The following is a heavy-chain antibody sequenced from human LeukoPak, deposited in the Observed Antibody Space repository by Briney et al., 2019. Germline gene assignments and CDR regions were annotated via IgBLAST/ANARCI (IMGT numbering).Heavy chain of an antibody. J-gene: IGHJ4*02. D-gene: IGHD3-22*01. CDR2: ITGSGGST. CDR3: AKDIVPYDSSGYPDY. Sequence: GGSLRLSCAASGLTFNSHAMSWVRQAPRKGLEWVSGITGSGGSTYYAESVKGRFTISRDNSKNTLYLQMNSLRAEDTALYYCAKDIVPYDSSGYPDYWGQGTLVTVSS. V-gene: IGHV3-23*01. CDR1: GLTFNSHA.